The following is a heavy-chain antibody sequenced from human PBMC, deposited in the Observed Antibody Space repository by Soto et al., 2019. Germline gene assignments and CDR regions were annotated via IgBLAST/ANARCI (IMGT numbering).Heavy chain of an antibody. CDR2: INPIGGST. J-gene: IGHJ4*02. Sequence: ASVKVSCKASGYTFTSYYMHWVRQAPGQGLEWMGIINPIGGSTSYAQKFQGRVTMTRDTSTSTVYMALSSLRSEDTAVYYCATVLRYPYGDMDYWGQGTLVAVS. V-gene: IGHV1-46*01. D-gene: IGHD5-18*01. CDR3: ATVLRYPYGDMDY. CDR1: GYTFTSYY.